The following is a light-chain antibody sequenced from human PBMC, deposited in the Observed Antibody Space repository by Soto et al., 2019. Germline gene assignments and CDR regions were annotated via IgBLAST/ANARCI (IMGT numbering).Light chain of an antibody. J-gene: IGKJ5*01. CDR2: DAS. CDR1: QHIDVY. Sequence: EIVLTQSPATLSLSPGERATLSCRASQHIDVYLDWLQQKPGQSPRLLIFDASARATGTPTRFSGSGSGTDFTLTISSLQADDFATYYCQQHNSFSITFGQGTRLEMK. CDR3: QQHNSFSIT. V-gene: IGKV3-11*01.